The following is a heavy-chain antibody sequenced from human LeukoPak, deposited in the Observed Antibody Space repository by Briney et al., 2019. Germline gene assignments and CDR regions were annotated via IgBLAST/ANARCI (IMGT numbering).Heavy chain of an antibody. Sequence: PGGSLRLSCAASGFTFSSYWMHWVRQAPVKGLVWVSRINSDGSSTSYADSVKGRFTISRDNAKNTLYLQMNSLRAEDTAVYYCARYNSHYLDYWGQGTLVTVSS. CDR3: ARYNSHYLDY. V-gene: IGHV3-74*01. CDR2: INSDGSST. D-gene: IGHD1-1*01. CDR1: GFTFSSYW. J-gene: IGHJ4*02.